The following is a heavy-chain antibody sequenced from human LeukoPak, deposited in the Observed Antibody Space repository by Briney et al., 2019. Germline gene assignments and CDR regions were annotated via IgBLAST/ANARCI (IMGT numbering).Heavy chain of an antibody. Sequence: PSETLSLTCTVSGGSISSYYWSWIRQPAGKGLEWIGRISSSGSTNYNPSLKSRISMSGDTSKKQFSLKLTSVTAADTAMYYCARDMGSGWYSDWGQGTLVTVSS. V-gene: IGHV4-4*07. CDR3: ARDMGSGWYSD. CDR1: GGSISSYY. D-gene: IGHD6-19*01. CDR2: ISSSGST. J-gene: IGHJ4*02.